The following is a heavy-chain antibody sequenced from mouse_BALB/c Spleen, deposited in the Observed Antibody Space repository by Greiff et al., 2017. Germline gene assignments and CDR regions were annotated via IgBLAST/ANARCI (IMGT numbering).Heavy chain of an antibody. Sequence: EVKLVESGGGLVKPGGSLKLSCAASGFTFSSYAMSWVRQTQEKRLEWVASISSGGSTYYPDSVKGRFTISRDNARNILYLQMSSLRSEDTAMYYCARGYDYDRAFAYWGQGTLVTVSA. D-gene: IGHD2-4*01. CDR1: GFTFSSYA. CDR2: ISSGGST. V-gene: IGHV5-6-5*01. CDR3: ARGYDYDRAFAY. J-gene: IGHJ3*01.